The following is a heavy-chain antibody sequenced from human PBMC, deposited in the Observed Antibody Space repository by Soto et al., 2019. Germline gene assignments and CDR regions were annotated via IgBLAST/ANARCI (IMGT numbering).Heavy chain of an antibody. D-gene: IGHD2-15*01. CDR3: GKAAHLVGGRSSYNS. CDR1: GFTLSSSA. J-gene: IGHJ4*02. V-gene: IGHV3-23*01. Sequence: EVQLLESGGDLVQPGGSLRLSCAASGFTLSSSAMTWVRQAPAKGLEWVSTISDSGAATYYADSVKGRFTISRDISKNPLFLQRGGLEAGETASYYCGKAAHLVGGRSSYNSWGQEPLLTFSS. CDR2: ISDSGAAT.